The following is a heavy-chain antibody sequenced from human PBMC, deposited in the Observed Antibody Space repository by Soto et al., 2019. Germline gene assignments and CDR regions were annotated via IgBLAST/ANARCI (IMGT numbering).Heavy chain of an antibody. V-gene: IGHV3-23*01. Sequence: EVQLLESEGGLVQPGGSLRLSCAASGFTFSSYAMSWVRQAPGKGLEWVSAISGSGGSTYYADSVKGRFTISRDNSKNTLYLQMNSLRAEDTAVYYCAKDSGFGELPQSKFDYWGQGTLVTVSS. CDR2: ISGSGGST. CDR3: AKDSGFGELPQSKFDY. CDR1: GFTFSSYA. J-gene: IGHJ4*02. D-gene: IGHD3-10*01.